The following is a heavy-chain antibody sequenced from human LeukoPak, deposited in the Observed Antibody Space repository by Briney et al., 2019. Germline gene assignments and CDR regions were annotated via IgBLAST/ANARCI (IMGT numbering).Heavy chain of an antibody. V-gene: IGHV1-46*01. Sequence: ASVKVSCKASGYTFTTYYIHWVRQAPGQGLEWMGRINPSGGSTSYAQKLQGRVTMTTDTSTSTAYMELRSLRSDDTAVYYCARDRSSGWYNYFDYWGQGTLVTVPS. CDR2: INPSGGST. CDR1: GYTFTTYY. J-gene: IGHJ4*02. D-gene: IGHD6-19*01. CDR3: ARDRSSGWYNYFDY.